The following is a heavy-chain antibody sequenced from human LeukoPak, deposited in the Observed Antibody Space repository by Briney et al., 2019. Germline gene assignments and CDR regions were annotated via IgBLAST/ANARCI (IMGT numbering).Heavy chain of an antibody. CDR3: ARGRTYGSAVISFWRMGLSYYYMDV. D-gene: IGHD3-10*01. V-gene: IGHV1-8*01. CDR1: GYTFTSYD. J-gene: IGHJ6*03. CDR2: MNPNSGNT. Sequence: EASVKVSCKASGYTFTSYDINWVRQATGQGLEWMGWMNPNSGNTGYAQKFQGRVTMTRNTSISTAYMELSSLRSEDTAVYYCARGRTYGSAVISFWRMGLSYYYMDVWGKGTTVTISS.